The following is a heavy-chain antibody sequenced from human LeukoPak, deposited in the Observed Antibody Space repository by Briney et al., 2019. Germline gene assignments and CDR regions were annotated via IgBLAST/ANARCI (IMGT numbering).Heavy chain of an antibody. CDR3: GRSGRYRPSDL. CDR1: GFTFSSYN. V-gene: IGHV3-21*01. J-gene: IGHJ5*02. CDR2: ISSSSSSYI. D-gene: IGHD1-26*01. Sequence: GGSLRLSCAASGFTFSSYNMNWVRQAPGKGLEWVSSISSSSSSYIYYADSVKGRFTISRDNAKNSLYLQMNSLRAEGTAVYYCGRSGRYRPSDLWGQGTLVTVSS.